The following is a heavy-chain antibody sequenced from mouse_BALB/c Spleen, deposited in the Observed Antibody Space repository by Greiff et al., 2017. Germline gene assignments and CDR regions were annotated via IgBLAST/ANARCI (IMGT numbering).Heavy chain of an antibody. CDR3: ARSVDYDWFAY. V-gene: IGHV14-1*02. CDR2: IDPENGNT. CDR1: GFNIKDYY. J-gene: IGHJ3*01. D-gene: IGHD2-4*01. Sequence: GQLQQSGAELVRPGALVKLSCKASGFNIKDYYMHWVKQRPEQGLEWIGWIDPENGNTIYDPKFQGKASITADTSSNTAYLQLSSLTSEDTAVYYCARSVDYDWFAYWGQGTLVTVSA.